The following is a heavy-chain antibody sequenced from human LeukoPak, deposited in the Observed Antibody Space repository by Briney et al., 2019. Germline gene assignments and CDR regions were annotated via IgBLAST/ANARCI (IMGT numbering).Heavy chain of an antibody. CDR3: ARDDCSGGSCYFDY. V-gene: IGHV1-3*01. CDR2: INAGNGNT. D-gene: IGHD2-15*01. CDR1: RCTFTSYA. Sequence: RASVKVSCKASRCTFTSYALHWVRQAPGQRLEWMGWINAGNGNTKYSQKFQGRVTITRDTSASTAYMELSSLRSEDTAVYYCARDDCSGGSCYFDYWGQGTLVTVSS. J-gene: IGHJ4*02.